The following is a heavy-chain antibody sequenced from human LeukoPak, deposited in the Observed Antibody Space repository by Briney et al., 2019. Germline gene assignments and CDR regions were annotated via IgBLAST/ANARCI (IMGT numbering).Heavy chain of an antibody. CDR2: ISAYNGNT. Sequence: ATVNLSRKASGYTFTSYGISWVRQAPRQALEWMRWISAYNGNTKYAQKIQGRVNMNTDKFPSTAYMEMRRLRSDVTVVYYCARDQGPYYYDSSGSGLDPWGQGTLVTVSS. J-gene: IGHJ5*02. CDR3: ARDQGPYYYDSSGSGLDP. CDR1: GYTFTSYG. V-gene: IGHV1-18*04. D-gene: IGHD3-22*01.